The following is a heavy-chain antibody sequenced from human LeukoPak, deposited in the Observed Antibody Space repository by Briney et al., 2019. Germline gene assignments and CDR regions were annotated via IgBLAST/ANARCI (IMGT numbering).Heavy chain of an antibody. CDR2: ISGSGGST. D-gene: IGHD3-10*01. CDR1: GFTFSSYA. CDR3: VKDTYGSGSYYNPGGYFDY. Sequence: GGSLRLSCSASGFTFSSYAMHWVRQAPGKGLEYVSAISGSGGSTYYADSVKGRFTISRDNSKNTLYLQMSSLRAEDTAVYYCVKDTYGSGSYYNPGGYFDYWGQGTLVTVSS. V-gene: IGHV3-64D*06. J-gene: IGHJ4*02.